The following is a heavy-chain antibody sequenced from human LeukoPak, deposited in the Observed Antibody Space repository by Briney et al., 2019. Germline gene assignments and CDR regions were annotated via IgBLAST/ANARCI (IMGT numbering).Heavy chain of an antibody. V-gene: IGHV3-7*01. J-gene: IGHJ3*02. Sequence: QSGGSLRLSCAASGFTFSSYWMSWVRQAPGKGLEWVANIKQDGSEKYYVDSVKGRFIISRENAKNSLYLQMNSLRAGDTAVYYCARVGTLDAFDIWGQGTMVTVSS. D-gene: IGHD1-26*01. CDR1: GFTFSSYW. CDR3: ARVGTLDAFDI. CDR2: IKQDGSEK.